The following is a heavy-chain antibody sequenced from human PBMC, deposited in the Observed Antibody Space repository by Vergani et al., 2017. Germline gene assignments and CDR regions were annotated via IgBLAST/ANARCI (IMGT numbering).Heavy chain of an antibody. Sequence: QVQLVESGGGVVQPGGSLRLSCVASGFSVSNSGMHWVRQTPGKGLEWVAFIQYDGSDIFYADFVEGRFTISRDNSKNSLYLQMRSLRFDDTAVYYCANEGSANRIRGWLDHWCQGALVTVSS. D-gene: IGHD3-10*01. V-gene: IGHV3-30*02. CDR1: GFSVSNSG. J-gene: IGHJ4*02. CDR2: IQYDGSDI. CDR3: ANEGSANRIRGWLDH.